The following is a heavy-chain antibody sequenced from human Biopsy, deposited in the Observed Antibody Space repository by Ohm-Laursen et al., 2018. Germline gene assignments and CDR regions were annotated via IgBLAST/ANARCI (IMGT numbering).Heavy chain of an antibody. D-gene: IGHD5-18*01. J-gene: IGHJ4*02. CDR1: GYTFTGYY. V-gene: IGHV1-2*02. Sequence: ASVKVSCKASGYTFTGYYMHWGRQAPGQGLGWMGWTNPNRGGTNYAQKFQGRVTMTRDTSISTAYMELSRLRSDDTAVYYWARGGVDTAMVENWGQGTLVTVSS. CDR2: TNPNRGGT. CDR3: ARGGVDTAMVEN.